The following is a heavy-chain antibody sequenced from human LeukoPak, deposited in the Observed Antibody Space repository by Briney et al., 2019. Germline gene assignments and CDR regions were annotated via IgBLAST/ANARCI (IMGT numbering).Heavy chain of an antibody. D-gene: IGHD5-24*01. V-gene: IGHV3-66*01. CDR1: GFTVSSNY. CDR2: IYSGGST. CDR3: ARDVEMATQMGPGAFDI. J-gene: IGHJ3*02. Sequence: GGSLRLSCAASGFTVSSNYMSWVRQAPGKGLEWVSVIYSGGSTYYADSVKGRFTISRDNSKNTLYLQMNSLRAEDAAVYYCARDVEMATQMGPGAFDIWGQGTMVTVSS.